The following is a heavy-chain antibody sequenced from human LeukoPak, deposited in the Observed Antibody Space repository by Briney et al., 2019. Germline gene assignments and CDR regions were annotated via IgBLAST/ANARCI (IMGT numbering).Heavy chain of an antibody. D-gene: IGHD1-26*01. CDR2: ISAYNGNT. CDR1: GYTFTSYY. Sequence: ASVKVSCKASGYTFTSYYMHWVRQAPGQGLEWMGWISAYNGNTNYAQKLQGRVTMTTDTSTSTAYMELRSLRSDDTAVYYCARKIVGGRASDPWGQGTLVTVSS. CDR3: ARKIVGGRASDP. J-gene: IGHJ5*02. V-gene: IGHV1-18*04.